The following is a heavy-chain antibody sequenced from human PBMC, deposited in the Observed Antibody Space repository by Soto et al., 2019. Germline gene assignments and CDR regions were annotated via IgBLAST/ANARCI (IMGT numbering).Heavy chain of an antibody. CDR3: ARLGSYYDGSSYPF. V-gene: IGHV1-2*02. J-gene: IGHJ4*02. D-gene: IGHD3-16*01. CDR1: GYTFTGHY. CDR2: LNPNGGAT. Sequence: ASVKVSCNASGYTFTGHYLHWVRQAPGQRFEWLGWLNPNGGATKYARKFQGRISLTGDTSTTTAYLELNRLRSDDTAVYFCARLGSYYDGSSYPFWGQGTLVTVSS.